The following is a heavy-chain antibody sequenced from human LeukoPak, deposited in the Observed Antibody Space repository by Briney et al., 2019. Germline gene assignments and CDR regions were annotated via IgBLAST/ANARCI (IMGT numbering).Heavy chain of an antibody. CDR1: GGSISSYY. V-gene: IGHV4-59*01. Sequence: SETLSLTCTVSGGSISSYYWSWIRQPPGKGLEWIGYTYYSGSTNYNPSLKSRVTISVDTSKNQFSLKLSSVTAADTAVYYCARVPPSSGSYAHFDYWGQGTLVTVSS. CDR2: TYYSGST. D-gene: IGHD1-26*01. CDR3: ARVPPSSGSYAHFDY. J-gene: IGHJ4*02.